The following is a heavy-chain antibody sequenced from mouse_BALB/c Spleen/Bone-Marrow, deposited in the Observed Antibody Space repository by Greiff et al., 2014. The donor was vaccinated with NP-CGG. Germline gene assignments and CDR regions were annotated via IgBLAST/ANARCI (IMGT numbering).Heavy chain of an antibody. CDR2: INPSSGYT. CDR3: ARRGTFRATSYAIDV. V-gene: IGHV1-4*01. Sequence: QVQLQQSGAELARPGASVKMSCKASAYTFTDYTVHWVKQRHGQGLEWIGYINPSSGYTNYNQIFKDKATLTADKSSSTAYMQLSSLTSEVSAVYYCARRGTFRATSYAIDVWGQGNSVTVSS. CDR1: AYTFTDYT. J-gene: IGHJ4*01. D-gene: IGHD3-1*01.